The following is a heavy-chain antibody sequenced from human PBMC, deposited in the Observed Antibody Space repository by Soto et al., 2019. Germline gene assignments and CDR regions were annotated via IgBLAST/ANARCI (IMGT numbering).Heavy chain of an antibody. Sequence: PGGSLRLSCAASGFTFNSYTMAWVRQAPGKGLEWVSSISGSGGSPSYADSVQGRFTISRDNSKNTLYLQMNSLRAEDTAVYYCAKGGRYFDWLFRHMDVWGKGTTVTVSS. J-gene: IGHJ6*03. V-gene: IGHV3-23*01. CDR1: GFTFNSYT. CDR3: AKGGRYFDWLFRHMDV. CDR2: ISGSGGSP. D-gene: IGHD3-9*01.